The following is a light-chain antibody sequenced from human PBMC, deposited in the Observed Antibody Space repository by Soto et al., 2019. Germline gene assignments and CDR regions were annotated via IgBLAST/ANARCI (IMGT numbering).Light chain of an antibody. Sequence: EVVLTQSPATLSLSPGERATLSCRTSQGVSGYFAWYQQKPCQAPRLLINDASNRATGIPARFSGSGSGTDFTLTISSLEPEDCGIYYCQQRSYWPLTFGGGNKVEIK. J-gene: IGKJ4*01. V-gene: IGKV3-11*01. CDR2: DAS. CDR3: QQRSYWPLT. CDR1: QGVSGY.